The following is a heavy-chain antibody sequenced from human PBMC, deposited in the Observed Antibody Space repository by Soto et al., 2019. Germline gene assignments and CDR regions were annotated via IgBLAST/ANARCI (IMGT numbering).Heavy chain of an antibody. Sequence: ASVKVSCKASGYNFTNNVIHWLRQAPGQTLEWMGWIHTAKGNTKYSQKFEARVNLTRDTAASTAYMELNSLRSDDTALYYCAGLYSSSLEGWFDPWGQGTLVTVSS. J-gene: IGHJ5*02. V-gene: IGHV1-3*04. CDR2: IHTAKGNT. D-gene: IGHD6-13*01. CDR1: GYNFTNNV. CDR3: AGLYSSSLEGWFDP.